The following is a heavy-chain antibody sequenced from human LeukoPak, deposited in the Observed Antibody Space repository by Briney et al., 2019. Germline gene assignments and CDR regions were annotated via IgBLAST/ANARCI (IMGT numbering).Heavy chain of an antibody. Sequence: GGSLRLSCAAPGFTFSSYAMSWVRQAPGKGLEWVSAISGLGGSTYYADSVKGRFTISRDNSKNTLYLQMNSLRAEDTAVYYCARDDYGETFDYWGQGTLVTVSS. D-gene: IGHD4-17*01. CDR2: ISGLGGST. J-gene: IGHJ4*02. CDR3: ARDDYGETFDY. V-gene: IGHV3-23*01. CDR1: GFTFSSYA.